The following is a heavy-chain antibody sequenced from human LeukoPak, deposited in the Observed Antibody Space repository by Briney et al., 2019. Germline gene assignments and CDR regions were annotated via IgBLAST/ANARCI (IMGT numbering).Heavy chain of an antibody. J-gene: IGHJ4*02. D-gene: IGHD2-8*01. V-gene: IGHV1-2*02. CDR1: GYTFTSYY. CDR3: AGSLGYCTSNVCYLKY. CDR2: INPNSGGT. Sequence: ASVKVSCKASGYTFTSYYMHWVRQAPGQGLEWMGWINPNSGGTNYAQKFQGRVTMTRDTSISTAYMELSRLRSDDTAVYYCAGSLGYCTSNVCYLKYWGQGTLVTVSS.